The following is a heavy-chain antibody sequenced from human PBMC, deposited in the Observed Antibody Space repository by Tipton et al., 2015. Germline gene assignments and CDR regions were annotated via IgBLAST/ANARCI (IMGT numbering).Heavy chain of an antibody. CDR3: ACQDYDSLTRDYQTVDY. V-gene: IGHV4-38-2*02. J-gene: IGHJ4*02. CDR2: ISHCGNT. D-gene: IGHD3-9*01. Sequence: GLVKPSETLSLICSVSGTSVSSGNYYWSWIRQPPGKGLEWIGSISHCGNTYYNPSLKSRVTMSRDTSKNLFSLKLTSVTAADTAVYYCACQDYDSLTRDYQTVDYWGQGTLVTVSS. CDR1: GTSVSSGNYY.